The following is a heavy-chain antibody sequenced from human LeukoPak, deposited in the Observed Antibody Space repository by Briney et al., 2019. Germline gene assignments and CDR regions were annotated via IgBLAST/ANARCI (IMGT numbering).Heavy chain of an antibody. D-gene: IGHD6-13*01. V-gene: IGHV3-48*03. J-gene: IGHJ4*02. CDR1: GFTFSSYE. Sequence: GGSLRLSCAASGFTFSSYEMNWVRQAPGKGLEWVSYISSSGSTIYYADSVKGRFTISRDNAKNSLCLQMNSLRAEDTAVYYCASGIGIAAAHDYWGQGTLVTVSS. CDR2: ISSSGSTI. CDR3: ASGIGIAAAHDY.